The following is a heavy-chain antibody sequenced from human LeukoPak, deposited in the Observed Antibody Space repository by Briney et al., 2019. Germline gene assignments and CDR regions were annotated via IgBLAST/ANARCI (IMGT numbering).Heavy chain of an antibody. CDR1: GFTFSSYS. J-gene: IGHJ4*02. CDR3: ARDRSGSSYRDFDY. Sequence: GGSLRLSCAASGFTFSSYSMNWVRQAPGKGLEWVSYISSSSSTIYYADSVKGRFTISRDNAKNSLYLQMNSLRAEDTAVYYCARDRSGSSYRDFDYWGQGTLVTVSS. V-gene: IGHV3-48*04. CDR2: ISSSSSTI. D-gene: IGHD1-26*01.